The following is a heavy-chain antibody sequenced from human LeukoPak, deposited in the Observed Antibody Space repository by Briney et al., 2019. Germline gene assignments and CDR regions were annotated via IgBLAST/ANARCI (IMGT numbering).Heavy chain of an antibody. CDR2: ISYSGST. CDR1: GASISSYY. J-gene: IGHJ4*02. V-gene: IGHV4-59*01. D-gene: IGHD5-24*01. CDR3: ARSGGRDGYNFDY. Sequence: SETLSLTCTVSGASISSYYWSWIRQPPGKGLEWIGYISYSGSTNYNPSLKSRVTISVDTSKNQFSLKLSSVTAADTAVYYCARSGGRDGYNFDYWGQGTLDTVSS.